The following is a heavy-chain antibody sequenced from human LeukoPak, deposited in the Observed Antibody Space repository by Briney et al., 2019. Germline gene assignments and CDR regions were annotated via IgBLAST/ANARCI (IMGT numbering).Heavy chain of an antibody. V-gene: IGHV3-30*18. CDR1: GFTFSSYG. D-gene: IGHD3-10*01. CDR2: ISYDGSNK. CDR3: AKPDAKYYGSGSYFDY. Sequence: GGSLRLSCAASGFTFSSYGMHWVRQAPGKGLEWVAVISYDGSNKYYADSVKGRFTISRDNSKNTLYLQMNSLRAEDTAVYYCAKPDAKYYGSGSYFDYWGQGTLVTVSS. J-gene: IGHJ4*02.